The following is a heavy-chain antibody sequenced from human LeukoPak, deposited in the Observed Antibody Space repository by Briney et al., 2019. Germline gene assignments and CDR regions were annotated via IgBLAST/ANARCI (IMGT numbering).Heavy chain of an antibody. CDR1: GGSISSYY. Sequence: PSETLSLTCTVSGGSISSYYWSWIRQPPGKGLEWIGYIYYSGSTNYNPSLKSRVTISVDTSKNQFSLKLSSVTAADTAVYYCARGSLRTTGGPDAFDIWGQGTMVTVSS. J-gene: IGHJ3*02. D-gene: IGHD1-1*01. V-gene: IGHV4-59*01. CDR3: ARGSLRTTGGPDAFDI. CDR2: IYYSGST.